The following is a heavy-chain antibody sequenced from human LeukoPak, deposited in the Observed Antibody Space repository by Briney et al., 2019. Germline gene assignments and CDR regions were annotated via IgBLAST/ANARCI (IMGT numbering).Heavy chain of an antibody. CDR2: FDPEDGET. V-gene: IGHV1-24*01. CDR1: GYTLTELS. CDR3: ATEDCSSTSCYTIRPRDGMDV. J-gene: IGHJ6*02. D-gene: IGHD2-2*02. Sequence: ASVKVSCKVSGYTLTELSMHWVRQAPGKGLEWMGGFDPEDGETIYAQKFQGRVTMTEDTSTDTAYMELSSLRSEDTAVYYCATEDCSSTSCYTIRPRDGMDVWGQGTTVTVS.